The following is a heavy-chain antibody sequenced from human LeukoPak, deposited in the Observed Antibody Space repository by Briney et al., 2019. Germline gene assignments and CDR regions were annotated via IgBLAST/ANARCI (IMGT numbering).Heavy chain of an antibody. CDR2: LSGSGITT. CDR3: AREASSSWYGDDNWFDP. CDR1: GFTFSNSA. V-gene: IGHV3-23*01. Sequence: GGSLRLSCAASGFTFSNSAMSWVRQAPGKGLEWVSTLSGSGITTYYADSVEGRFTISRDNSKNTLYLQMNSLRAEDTAVYYCAREASSSWYGDDNWFDPWGQGTLVTVSS. D-gene: IGHD6-13*01. J-gene: IGHJ5*02.